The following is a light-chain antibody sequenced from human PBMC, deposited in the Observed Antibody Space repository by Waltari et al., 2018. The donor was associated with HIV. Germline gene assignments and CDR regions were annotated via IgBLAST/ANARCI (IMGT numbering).Light chain of an antibody. J-gene: IGKJ2*01. CDR2: AAS. CDR3: QQYSDWPRYT. CDR1: QRVSHN. V-gene: IGKV3-15*01. Sequence: EIVMTQSPATLSVSPGETATLSCRASQRVSHNLAWYQQKPGQPPRLVIYAASSRAAGIPARFSGSGSGTEFTLTITSLQSGDFGVYYCQQYSDWPRYTFGGGTNLEIK.